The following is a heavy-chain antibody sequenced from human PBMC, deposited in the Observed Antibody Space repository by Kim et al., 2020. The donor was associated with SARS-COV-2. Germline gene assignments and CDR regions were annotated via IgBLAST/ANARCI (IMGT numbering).Heavy chain of an antibody. J-gene: IGHJ6*02. D-gene: IGHD6-19*01. Sequence: ASVKVSCKASGYTFTSYGISWVRQAPGQGLEWMGWISAYNGNTNYAQKLQGRVTMTTDTSTSTAYMELRSLRSDDTAVYYCARGDSSGPYYYYYGMDVWGQGTTVTVSS. CDR3: ARGDSSGPYYYYYGMDV. V-gene: IGHV1-18*01. CDR2: ISAYNGNT. CDR1: GYTFTSYG.